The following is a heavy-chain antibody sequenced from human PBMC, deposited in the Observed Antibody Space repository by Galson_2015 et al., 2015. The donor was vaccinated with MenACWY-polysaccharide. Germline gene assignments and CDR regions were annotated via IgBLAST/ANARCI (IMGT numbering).Heavy chain of an antibody. CDR2: ITGAGGAT. V-gene: IGHV3-23*01. CDR1: GFTFSNYA. CDR3: ARDYYDSSGSWTH. J-gene: IGHJ4*02. Sequence: SLRLSCAASGFTFSNYAMTWVRQAPGKGLEWVSAITGAGGATYYADSVKGRFTTSRDNARNSLYLQMNALRVEDTALYYCARDYYDSSGSWTHWGQGTLVTVSS. D-gene: IGHD3-22*01.